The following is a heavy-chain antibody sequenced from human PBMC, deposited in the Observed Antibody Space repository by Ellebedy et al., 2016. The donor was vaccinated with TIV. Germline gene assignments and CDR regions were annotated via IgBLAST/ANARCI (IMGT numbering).Heavy chain of an antibody. CDR3: AKDLTWFGELLSPDY. J-gene: IGHJ4*02. D-gene: IGHD3-10*01. Sequence: GESLKISCAASGFTFSSYGMHWVRPAPGKGLEWVAVISYDGSNKYYADSVKGRFTISRDNSKNTLYLQMNSLRAEDTAVYYCAKDLTWFGELLSPDYWGQGTLVTVSS. V-gene: IGHV3-30*18. CDR2: ISYDGSNK. CDR1: GFTFSSYG.